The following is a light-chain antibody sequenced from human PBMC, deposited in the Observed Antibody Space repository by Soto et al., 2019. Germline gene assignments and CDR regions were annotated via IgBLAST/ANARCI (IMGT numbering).Light chain of an antibody. CDR2: DAF. CDR1: QTVSNF. V-gene: IGKV3-11*01. Sequence: EIVLTQSPATLSLSPGERATLSCRARQTVSNFLAWYQQKPGQAPRLLIYDAFNRATDIPTRFSGSGSGTDFTLTISTLDPEDFAVYFCQQRSIWPLTFGGGTKVEIK. J-gene: IGKJ4*01. CDR3: QQRSIWPLT.